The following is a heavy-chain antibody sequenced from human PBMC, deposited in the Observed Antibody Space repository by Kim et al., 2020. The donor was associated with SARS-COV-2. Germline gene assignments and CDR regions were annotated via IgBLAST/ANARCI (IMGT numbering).Heavy chain of an antibody. CDR2: K. D-gene: IGHD1-26*01. Sequence: KFDVDSVKGRFAISRDNAKKSLYLQMNSLRAEDTAVYYCARWGSGSYVKYWGQGTLVTVSS. V-gene: IGHV3-7*03. J-gene: IGHJ4*02. CDR3: ARWGSGSYVKY.